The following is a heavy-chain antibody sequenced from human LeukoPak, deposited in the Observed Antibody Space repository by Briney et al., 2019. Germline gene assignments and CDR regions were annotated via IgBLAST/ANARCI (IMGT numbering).Heavy chain of an antibody. Sequence: GASVKVSCKASGYTFTGYYMHWVRQAPGQGLEWMGWINPNSGGTNYAQKFQGRVTMTRDTSISTAYMELSRLRSDDTAVYYCARGGLRGYSGYDIIRGYFGRNYWGQGTLVTVSS. CDR3: ARGGLRGYSGYDIIRGYFGRNY. CDR2: INPNSGGT. D-gene: IGHD5-12*01. V-gene: IGHV1-2*02. J-gene: IGHJ4*02. CDR1: GYTFTGYY.